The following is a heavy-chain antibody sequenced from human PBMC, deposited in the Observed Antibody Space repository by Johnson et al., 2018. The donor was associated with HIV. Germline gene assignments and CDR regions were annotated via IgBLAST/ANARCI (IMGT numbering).Heavy chain of an antibody. Sequence: VQLVESGGGVVRPGGSLRLSCAVSGFMVADYGMSWVRQVPGQGLEWVSGITWNSGSIGYADSVKGRFTISRDNSKNTLYLQMNSLRAEDTAVYYCAKGEAATTVTLDIWGQGTMVTVSS. CDR3: AKGEAATTVTLDI. D-gene: IGHD4-11*01. CDR1: GFMVADYG. CDR2: ITWNSGSI. V-gene: IGHV3-20*04. J-gene: IGHJ3*02.